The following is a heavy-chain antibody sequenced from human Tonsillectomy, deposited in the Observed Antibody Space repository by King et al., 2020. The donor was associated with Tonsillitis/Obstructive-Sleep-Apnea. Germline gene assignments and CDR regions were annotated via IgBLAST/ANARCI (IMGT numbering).Heavy chain of an antibody. Sequence: VQLVESGGGLVKPGGSLRLSCAASGFTFSNAWMNWVRQAPGKGLEWVGRIKSKTDGGTTDYAAPVKGRFTISRDDSKNTLYLQMNSLKTEDTAVYYCTTTPYDFWRAYFFNYYYAMDVWGQGTTVTVSS. J-gene: IGHJ6*02. CDR3: TTTPYDFWRAYFFNYYYAMDV. CDR2: IKSKTDGGTT. V-gene: IGHV3-15*07. D-gene: IGHD3-3*01. CDR1: GFTFSNAW.